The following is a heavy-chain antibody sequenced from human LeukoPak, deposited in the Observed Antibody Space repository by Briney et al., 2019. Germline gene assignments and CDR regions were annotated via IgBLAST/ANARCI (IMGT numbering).Heavy chain of an antibody. J-gene: IGHJ4*02. V-gene: IGHV3-74*01. CDR1: GFTFSSYW. CDR3: TRTTGQRCFDC. CDR2: ISSGDGTI. Sequence: GGFLRLSCAASGFTFSSYWMHWDRQAPGKGPVWISHISSGDGTIGYADSVKGRFTISRDNAKNTLYLQMNSLGVEDTAVYYCTRTTGQRCFDCWGQGTQVTVSS. D-gene: IGHD4-11*01.